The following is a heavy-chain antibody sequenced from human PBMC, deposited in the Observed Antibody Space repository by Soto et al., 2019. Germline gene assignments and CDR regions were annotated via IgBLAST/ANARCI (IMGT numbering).Heavy chain of an antibody. D-gene: IGHD3-10*01. V-gene: IGHV1-69*01. CDR1: GGIFSTYA. CDR3: ARDRDAYGSGNYYNRITF. Sequence: QVQLVQSGAEVKKPGSSVKVSCKASGGIFSTYAISWLRQAPGQGLEWMGGIIPLFGTPNYAQRFQGRVTITADEAKSTAYMEVSRLRSEDTTVYYCARDRDAYGSGNYYNRITFWGQGTLVTVSS. J-gene: IGHJ4*02. CDR2: IIPLFGTP.